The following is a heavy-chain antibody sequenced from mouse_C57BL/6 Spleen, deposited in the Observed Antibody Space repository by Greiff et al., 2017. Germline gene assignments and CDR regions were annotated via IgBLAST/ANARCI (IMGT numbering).Heavy chain of an antibody. J-gene: IGHJ2*01. Sequence: VKLMESGPELVKPGASVKISCKASGYAFSSSWMNWVKQRPGKGLEWIGRIYPGDGDTNYNGKFKGKATLTADKSSSTAYMQLSSLTSEDSAVYFCARLGYDYPYFDYWGQGTTLTVSS. D-gene: IGHD2-4*01. CDR2: IYPGDGDT. CDR1: GYAFSSSW. CDR3: ARLGYDYPYFDY. V-gene: IGHV1-82*01.